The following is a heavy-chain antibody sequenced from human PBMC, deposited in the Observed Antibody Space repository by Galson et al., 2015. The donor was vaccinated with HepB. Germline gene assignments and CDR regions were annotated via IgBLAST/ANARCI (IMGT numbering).Heavy chain of an antibody. J-gene: IGHJ1*01. CDR2: IYYSGST. CDR1: GGSISSYY. CDR3: ARGTTAAGAAEYFQH. V-gene: IGHV4-59*01. D-gene: IGHD6-13*01. Sequence: ETLSLTCTVSGGSISSYYWSWIRQPPGKGLEWIGYIYYSGSTNYNPSLKSRVTISVDTSKNQFSLKLSSVTAADTAVYYCARGTTAAGAAEYFQHWGQGTLVTVSS.